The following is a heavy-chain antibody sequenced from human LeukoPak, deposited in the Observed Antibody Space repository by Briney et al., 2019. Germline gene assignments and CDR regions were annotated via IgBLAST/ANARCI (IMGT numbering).Heavy chain of an antibody. CDR3: ATNLPGYSYGYWVA. J-gene: IGHJ5*02. CDR2: MFYTESG. Sequence: TTSETLSLTCTVSGGSMSNYYWNWIRQPPGKGLEWIGYMFYTESGKYNPSLKSRVTISVDTSKRQISLKLTSVTTADTAVYYCATNLPGYSYGYWVAWGQGTLVTVSS. V-gene: IGHV4-59*01. CDR1: GGSMSNYY. D-gene: IGHD5-18*01.